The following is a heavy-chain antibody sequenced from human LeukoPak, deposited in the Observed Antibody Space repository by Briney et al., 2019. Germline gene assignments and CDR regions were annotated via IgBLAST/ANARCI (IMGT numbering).Heavy chain of an antibody. J-gene: IGHJ4*02. CDR3: ARSLRGVYYFDY. V-gene: IGHV5-10-1*01. CDR1: GYSFTSYW. D-gene: IGHD3-16*01. Sequence: GESLKISCKGSGYSFTSYWISWVRQLPGKGLEWMGRIDPSDSYTNYSPSFQGHVTISADKSISTAYLQWSSLKASDTAMYYCARSLRGVYYFDYWGQGTLVTVSS. CDR2: IDPSDSYT.